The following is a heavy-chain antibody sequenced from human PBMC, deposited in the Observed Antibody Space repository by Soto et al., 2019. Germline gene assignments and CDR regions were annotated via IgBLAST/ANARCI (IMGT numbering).Heavy chain of an antibody. CDR1: GFLFRTYA. D-gene: IGHD3-10*01. Sequence: GGSLRLSCAASGFLFRTYAMHWVRQAPGKGLEWVAVISSDGNNEYYADSVKGRFTIPRDNSKNTLYLQMNSLRAEDTAVYYCARDGEGSTFDYWGQGTQVTVSS. J-gene: IGHJ4*02. CDR2: ISSDGNNE. CDR3: ARDGEGSTFDY. V-gene: IGHV3-30-3*01.